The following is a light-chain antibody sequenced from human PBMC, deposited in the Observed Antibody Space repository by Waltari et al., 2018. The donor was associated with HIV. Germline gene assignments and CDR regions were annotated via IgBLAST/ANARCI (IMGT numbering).Light chain of an antibody. CDR2: WAS. Sequence: DIVMTQSPDSLAVSLGERATINCKSSQSVLFSSNNKNYLAWYQQKPGQPPKLLIYWASTLESGVPDRFSGSGSGTDFTLTISSLQAEDVAVYYCQQYYTTPWRFGPGTKVDIK. CDR1: QSVLFSSNNKNY. V-gene: IGKV4-1*01. CDR3: QQYYTTPWR. J-gene: IGKJ3*01.